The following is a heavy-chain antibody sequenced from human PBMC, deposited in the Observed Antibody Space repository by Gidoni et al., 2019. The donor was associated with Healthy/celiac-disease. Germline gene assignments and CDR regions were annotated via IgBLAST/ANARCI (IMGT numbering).Heavy chain of an antibody. CDR2: IRSKANSYAT. CDR1: GFTFSGSA. Sequence: EVQLVESGGGLVQPGGSLKLSCAVSGFTFSGSAMHWVRQASGKGLEWFGRIRSKANSYATAYAASVKGRFTISRDDSKNTAYLQMNSLKTEDTAVYYCTRLFEAAAGIGPDYWGQGTLVTVSS. CDR3: TRLFEAAAGIGPDY. D-gene: IGHD6-13*01. J-gene: IGHJ4*02. V-gene: IGHV3-73*02.